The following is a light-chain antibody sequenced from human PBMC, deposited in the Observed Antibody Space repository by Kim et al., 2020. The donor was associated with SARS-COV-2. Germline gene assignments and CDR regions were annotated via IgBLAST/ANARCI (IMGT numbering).Light chain of an antibody. Sequence: VSPGQTARITCSGDNLGNKLASWYQQRPGQSPLMVIYQDSKRPSGIPGRFSGSNSGNTATLTIDGTQATDEADYYCQTWDSSTVVFGGGTQLTVL. V-gene: IGLV3-1*01. CDR1: NLGNKL. CDR2: QDS. J-gene: IGLJ2*01. CDR3: QTWDSSTVV.